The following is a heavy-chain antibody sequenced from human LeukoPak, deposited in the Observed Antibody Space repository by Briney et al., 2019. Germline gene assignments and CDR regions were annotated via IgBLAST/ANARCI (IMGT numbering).Heavy chain of an antibody. D-gene: IGHD1-14*01. V-gene: IGHV4-34*01. CDR1: GGSFSGYY. CDR2: INHSGST. CDR3: ARTTEGAFDI. J-gene: IGHJ3*02. Sequence: SETLSLTCAVYGGSFSGYYWSWIRQPPGKGLEWIGEINHSGSTNYNPSLKSRVTISVDKSKDQFSLKLSSVTAADTAVYYCARTTEGAFDIWGQGTMVTVSS.